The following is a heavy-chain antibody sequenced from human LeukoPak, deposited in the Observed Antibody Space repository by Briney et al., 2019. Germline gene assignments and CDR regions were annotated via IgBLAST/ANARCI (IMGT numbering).Heavy chain of an antibody. CDR3: ARQRNHDILTGYRRGYGMDV. V-gene: IGHV4-39*01. CDR2: IYYSGHT. CDR1: GGSIVSTDYY. J-gene: IGHJ6*02. D-gene: IGHD3-9*01. Sequence: SETLSLTCTVSGGSIVSTDYYWAWIRQPPGKGLEWIGSIYYSGHTYSNLSLKSRVTISVEMSKNQFSLKLSSVTAADTALYYCARQRNHDILTGYRRGYGMDVWGQGTTVTLSS.